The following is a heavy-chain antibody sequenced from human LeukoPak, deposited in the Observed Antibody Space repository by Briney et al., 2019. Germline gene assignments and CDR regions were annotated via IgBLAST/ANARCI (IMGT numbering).Heavy chain of an antibody. D-gene: IGHD2-15*01. V-gene: IGHV3-49*03. J-gene: IGHJ4*02. CDR3: TRGYCSGGSCYEFDY. CDR1: GFTFGDYA. Sequence: GGSLRLSCTASGFTFGDYAMSWFRPAPGKGLEWVGFIRSKAYGGTTEYAASVKGRFTISRDDSKSIAYLQMNSLKTEDTAVYYCTRGYCSGGSCYEFDYWGQGTLVTVSS. CDR2: IRSKAYGGTT.